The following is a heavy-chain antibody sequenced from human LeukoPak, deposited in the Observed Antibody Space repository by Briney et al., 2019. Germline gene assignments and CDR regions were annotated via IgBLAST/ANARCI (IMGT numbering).Heavy chain of an antibody. J-gene: IGHJ4*02. CDR3: AKSTIFGEYYFDY. V-gene: IGHV3-23*01. Sequence: GGSPRLSCAASGFTFSNYAMRWVRQAPGKGLGWVSGISVSGGSTYYADSVKGRFTISRDNSKNTMYLQLNSLRAEDTAVYYCAKSTIFGEYYFDYWGQGTLVSVSS. D-gene: IGHD3-3*01. CDR1: GFTFSNYA. CDR2: ISVSGGST.